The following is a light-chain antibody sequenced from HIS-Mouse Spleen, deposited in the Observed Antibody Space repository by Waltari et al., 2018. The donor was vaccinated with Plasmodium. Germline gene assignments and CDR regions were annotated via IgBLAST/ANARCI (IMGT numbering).Light chain of an antibody. J-gene: IGKJ3*01. CDR1: QRVSSN. V-gene: IGKV3-15*01. CDR3: QQYNNWSFT. CDR2: GAS. Sequence: EIVMTQSPATLSVSPGERATLSCRASQRVSSNLAWYQQKPGQAPRLLIYGASTRATGIPARFSGSGSGTEFTLTISSLQSEDFAVYYCQQYNNWSFTFGPGTKVDSK.